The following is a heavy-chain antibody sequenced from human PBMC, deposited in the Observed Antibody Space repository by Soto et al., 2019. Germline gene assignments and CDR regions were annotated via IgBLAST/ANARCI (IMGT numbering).Heavy chain of an antibody. CDR1: GLNFNRYW. CDR2: IKQDGSEK. D-gene: IGHD5-12*01. CDR3: ASRDGFDLDY. Sequence: PVGSLRLSCAASGLNFNRYWMSWVRQAPGKGLEWVANIKQDGSEKNYLDSVEGRFTISRDNAKNLLYLEMSSLRADDSAVYYCASRDGFDLDYWGQGTLVTVSS. J-gene: IGHJ4*02. V-gene: IGHV3-7*01.